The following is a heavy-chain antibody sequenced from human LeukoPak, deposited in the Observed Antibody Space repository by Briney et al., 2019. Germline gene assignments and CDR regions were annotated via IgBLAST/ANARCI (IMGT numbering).Heavy chain of an antibody. V-gene: IGHV1-2*02. CDR2: INPNSGGT. CDR3: ARDLRQWLVRPPEFDY. J-gene: IGHJ4*02. Sequence: ASVKVSCKASGYTFTGYYMHWVRQAPGQGLEWMGWINPNSGGTNYAQKFQGRVTMTRDTSISTAYMELSRLRSDDTAVYYCARDLRQWLVRPPEFDYWGQGTLVTVSS. CDR1: GYTFTGYY. D-gene: IGHD6-19*01.